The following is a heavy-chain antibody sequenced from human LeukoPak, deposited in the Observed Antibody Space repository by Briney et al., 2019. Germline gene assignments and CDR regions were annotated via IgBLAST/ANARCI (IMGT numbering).Heavy chain of an antibody. CDR3: AKGARGGLPVDY. J-gene: IGHJ3*01. CDR2: ISWDGGST. V-gene: IGHV3-43D*03. D-gene: IGHD3-9*01. CDR1: GFTFDDYA. Sequence: GGSLRLSCVASGFTFDDYAMHWVRQAPGKGLEWVSLISWDGGSTYYADSVKGRFTISRDNSKNSLYLQMNSLRAEDTALYYCAKGARGGLPVDYWGQGTMVTVSS.